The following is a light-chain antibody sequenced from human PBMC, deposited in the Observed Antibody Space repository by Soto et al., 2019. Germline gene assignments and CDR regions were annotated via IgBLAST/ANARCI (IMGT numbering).Light chain of an antibody. CDR1: QSVSSIY. CDR2: GAS. V-gene: IGKV3-15*01. CDR3: QHYNNGPR. J-gene: IGKJ1*01. Sequence: EIVMTHSPGTLSLSPGERATLSCRASQSVSSIYLALYQQKPGQAPRLLIYGASRRATGVPARFSGSGSGTELTLTISSLQSEDFAVYYCQHYNNGPRFGQGTKVDNK.